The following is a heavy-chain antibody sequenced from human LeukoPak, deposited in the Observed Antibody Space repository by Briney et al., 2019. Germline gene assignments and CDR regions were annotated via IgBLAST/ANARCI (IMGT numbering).Heavy chain of an antibody. Sequence: SETLSFTCTVSGGSISSSSYYWGWIRQPPGKGLEWIGSIYYSGSTYYNPSLKSRVTISVDTSKNQFSLKLSSVTAADTAVYYCVAGRRITMNWGQGTLVTVSS. CDR1: GGSISSSSYY. CDR2: IYYSGST. CDR3: VAGRRITMN. D-gene: IGHD3-22*01. J-gene: IGHJ4*02. V-gene: IGHV4-39*01.